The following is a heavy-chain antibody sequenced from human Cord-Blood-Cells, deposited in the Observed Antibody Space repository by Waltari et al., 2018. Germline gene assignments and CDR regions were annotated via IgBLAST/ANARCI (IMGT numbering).Heavy chain of an antibody. D-gene: IGHD7-27*01. CDR1: GGSISSGGYY. Sequence: QVQLQESGPGLVKPSQTLSLTCTVSGGSISSGGYYWSWTRQHPGKGLEWIGYIYYSGSTYYNPSLKSRVTISVDTSKNQFSLKLSSVTAADTAVYYCARGPLGIQRGGEFDYWGQGTLVTVSS. CDR3: ARGPLGIQRGGEFDY. J-gene: IGHJ4*02. V-gene: IGHV4-31*03. CDR2: IYYSGST.